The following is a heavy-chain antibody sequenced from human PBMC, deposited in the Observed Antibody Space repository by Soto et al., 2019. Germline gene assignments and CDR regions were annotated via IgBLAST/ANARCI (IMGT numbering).Heavy chain of an antibody. CDR1: GDVFRSYG. V-gene: IGHV1-18*01. Sequence: ASVKVSCKASGDVFRSYGINWVRQAPGQGLEWMGGIIPISGTTNYAQKLQGRVTMTTDTSTSTAYMELRSLRSDDTAVYYCATFGNHIAAASGDYWGQGTLVTVSS. CDR2: IIPISGTT. CDR3: ATFGNHIAAASGDY. D-gene: IGHD6-13*01. J-gene: IGHJ4*02.